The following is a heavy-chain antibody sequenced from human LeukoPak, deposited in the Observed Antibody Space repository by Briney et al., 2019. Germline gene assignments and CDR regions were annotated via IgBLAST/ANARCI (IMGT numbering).Heavy chain of an antibody. CDR1: GYTFTDYY. Sequence: ASVKVSCKASGYTFTDYYIHWVRQAPGPGLEWMGWINPSSGGTNKAQIFQGRVTMTRGTSITTAYMELSSLTFDDAAVYYCARDRGYYYDSSGYYEFDYWGQGTLVTVSS. CDR3: ARDRGYYYDSSGYYEFDY. J-gene: IGHJ4*02. CDR2: INPSSGGT. D-gene: IGHD3-22*01. V-gene: IGHV1-2*02.